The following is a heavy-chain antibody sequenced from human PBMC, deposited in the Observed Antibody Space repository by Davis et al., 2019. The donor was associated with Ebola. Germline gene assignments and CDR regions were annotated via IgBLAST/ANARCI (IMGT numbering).Heavy chain of an antibody. D-gene: IGHD6-19*01. CDR1: GGTFSSYA. V-gene: IGHV1-69*04. Sequence: SVKVSCKASGGTFSSYAISWVRQAPGQGLEWMGRIIPILGIANYAQKFQGRVTITADKSTSTAYMELSSLRSEETAVYYCASGIAVGGKNWFDPWGQGTLVTVSS. J-gene: IGHJ5*02. CDR3: ASGIAVGGKNWFDP. CDR2: IIPILGIA.